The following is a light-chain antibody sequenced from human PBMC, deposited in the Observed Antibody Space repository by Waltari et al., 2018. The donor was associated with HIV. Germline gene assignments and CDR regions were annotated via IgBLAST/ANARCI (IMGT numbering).Light chain of an antibody. CDR1: SSDVGNYDL. J-gene: IGLJ1*01. CDR2: EVN. CDR3: CSYSDRRIYV. V-gene: IGLV2-23*02. Sequence: QSALTQPASVSGSLGQSITISCTGTSSDVGNYDLVSWYQQNPGKAPKIIIYEVNKRPPGASNRMSGSKSGNTASLTISVLQAEDEADYYCCSYSDRRIYVFGSGTRVSAL.